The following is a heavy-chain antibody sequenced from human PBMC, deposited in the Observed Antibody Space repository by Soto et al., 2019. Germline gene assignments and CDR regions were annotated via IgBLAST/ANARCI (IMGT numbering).Heavy chain of an antibody. D-gene: IGHD4-17*01. CDR2: ISAYNGNT. V-gene: IGHV1-18*01. CDR3: ARFSYYGDHGYGMYV. CDR1: GYTFTSYG. Sequence: GASVKVSCKASGYTFTSYGISWVRQAPGQGLEWMGWISAYNGNTNYAQKLQGRVTMTTDTSTSTAYMELRSLRSDDTAVYYCARFSYYGDHGYGMYVWGQGTSVTVSS. J-gene: IGHJ6*02.